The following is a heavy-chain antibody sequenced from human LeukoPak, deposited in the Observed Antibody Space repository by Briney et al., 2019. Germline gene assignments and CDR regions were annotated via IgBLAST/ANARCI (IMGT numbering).Heavy chain of an antibody. CDR1: GGSISSSNW. J-gene: IGHJ5*02. Sequence: SGTLSLTCAVSGGSISSSNWWSWVRQPPGKGLEWIGEIYHSGSTNYNPSLKSRVTISVDKSKNQFSLKLSSVTAADTAVYYCARAKKCCSSTSCYAGGRFDPWGQGTLVTVSS. V-gene: IGHV4-4*02. CDR2: IYHSGST. CDR3: ARAKKCCSSTSCYAGGRFDP. D-gene: IGHD2-2*01.